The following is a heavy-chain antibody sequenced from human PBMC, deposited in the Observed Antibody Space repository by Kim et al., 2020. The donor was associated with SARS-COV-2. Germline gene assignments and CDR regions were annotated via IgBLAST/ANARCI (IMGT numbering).Heavy chain of an antibody. CDR3: ATAGPREVDFDY. V-gene: IGHV1-24*01. D-gene: IGHD1-1*01. Sequence: SYAQKFQGRVTMTEATSTDTAYMGLSSLRSEDTAVYYCATAGPREVDFDYWGQGTLVTVSS. J-gene: IGHJ4*02.